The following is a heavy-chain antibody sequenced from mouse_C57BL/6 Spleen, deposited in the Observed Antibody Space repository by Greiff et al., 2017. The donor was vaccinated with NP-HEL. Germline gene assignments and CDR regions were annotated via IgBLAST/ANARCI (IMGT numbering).Heavy chain of an antibody. J-gene: IGHJ4*01. Sequence: QVQLQQPGAELVRPGSSVKLSCKASGYTFTSYWMHWVKQRPIQGLEWIGNIDPSDSETHYNQKFKDKATLTVDKSSSTAYMQLSSLTSEDSAVYYCARGPYYGGSSFAMDYWGQGTSVTVSS. CDR1: GYTFTSYW. CDR3: ARGPYYGGSSFAMDY. V-gene: IGHV1-52*01. D-gene: IGHD1-1*01. CDR2: IDPSDSET.